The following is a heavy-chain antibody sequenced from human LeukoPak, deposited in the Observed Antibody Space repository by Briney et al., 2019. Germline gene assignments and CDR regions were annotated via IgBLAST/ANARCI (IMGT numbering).Heavy chain of an antibody. CDR1: GVSISSDSYY. Sequence: SETLSLTCTVSGVSISSDSYYWSWIRQPAGKGLEWIGRIYTSGITNYNPSLKRRVTISVDMSMNQFSLKLSSVTAADTAVYYCARSGVSSGWYYWGQGTLVTVSS. V-gene: IGHV4-61*02. J-gene: IGHJ4*02. CDR2: IYTSGIT. D-gene: IGHD6-19*01. CDR3: ARSGVSSGWYY.